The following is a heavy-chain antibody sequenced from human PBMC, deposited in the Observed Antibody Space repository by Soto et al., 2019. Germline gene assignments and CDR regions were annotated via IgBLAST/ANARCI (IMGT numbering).Heavy chain of an antibody. Sequence: GGSLRLPCAGSGFTFGDSYMSWIRQAPGKGLEWLSYISPGSRYPAYADSVKGRFTISGDNAKRSLYLQMMSLTAEDTAIYYCVRGGGGGLFDPWGQGTMVTVSS. J-gene: IGHJ5*02. D-gene: IGHD2-15*01. CDR2: ISPGSRYP. V-gene: IGHV3-11*06. CDR1: GFTFGDSY. CDR3: VRGGGGGLFDP.